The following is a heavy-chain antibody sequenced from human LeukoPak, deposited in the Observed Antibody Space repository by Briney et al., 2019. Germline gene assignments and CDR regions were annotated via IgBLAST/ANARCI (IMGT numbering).Heavy chain of an antibody. CDR1: GYNLDDFG. V-gene: IGHV1-18*01. Sequence: ASVKVSCKASGYNLDDFGLACVRQAPGQGLEWMGWISAYSGDPNYAQKFQGRVTLTTAYMELRNLRSDDTAVYYCARYDADVLLGYYYFDYLGQGTLVTVSS. CDR2: ISAYSGDP. CDR3: ARYDADVLLGYYYFDY. J-gene: IGHJ4*01. D-gene: IGHD3-9*01.